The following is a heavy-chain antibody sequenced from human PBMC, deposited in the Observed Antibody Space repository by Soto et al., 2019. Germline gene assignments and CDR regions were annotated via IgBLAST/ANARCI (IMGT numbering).Heavy chain of an antibody. CDR2: IYYSGST. Sequence: QVQLQESGPGLVKPSETLSLTCTVSGGSISSYYWSWIRQPPGKGLEWIGYIYYSGSTNSNPSLKSLLTISVDTTKNQSFLKLSCVTAADTAVYYCARGDYDYVLGHCVYWGQGTLVTVSS. CDR3: ARGDYDYVLGHCVY. J-gene: IGHJ4*02. CDR1: GGSISSYY. V-gene: IGHV4-59*01. D-gene: IGHD3-16*01.